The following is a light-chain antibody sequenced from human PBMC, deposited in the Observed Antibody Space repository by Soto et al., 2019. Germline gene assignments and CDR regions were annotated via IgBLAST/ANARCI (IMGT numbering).Light chain of an antibody. CDR3: HQYGISPGT. V-gene: IGKV3-20*01. CDR1: QSVRSNY. Sequence: EIVLTQSPGTLSLSPGERATLSCRASQSVRSNYLAWYQQKPGQAPSLLIYGASTRATGIPDRFSGSGSGTDFTLTITRLEPEDFAVYYCHQYGISPGTFRQGTKLEIK. J-gene: IGKJ2*01. CDR2: GAS.